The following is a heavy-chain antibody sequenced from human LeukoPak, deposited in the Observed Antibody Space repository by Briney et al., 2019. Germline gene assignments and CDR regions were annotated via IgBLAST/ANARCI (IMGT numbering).Heavy chain of an antibody. J-gene: IGHJ4*02. D-gene: IGHD2-2*01. CDR2: IIPILGIA. CDR3: ARDVPSRRAFDY. V-gene: IGHV1-69*04. CDR1: GGTFSSYA. Sequence: SVKVSCKASGGTFSSYAISWVRQAPGQGLEWMGRIIPILGIANYAQKFQGRVTITADKSTSTAYMELSSLRSEDTAVYYCARDVPSRRAFDYWGQGTLVTVSS.